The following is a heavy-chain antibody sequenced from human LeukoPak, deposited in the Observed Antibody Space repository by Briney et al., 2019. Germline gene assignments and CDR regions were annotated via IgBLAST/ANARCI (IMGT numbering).Heavy chain of an antibody. D-gene: IGHD2-15*01. Sequence: SETLSLTCTVSGGSISSYYWSWIRQSPGKGLEWIGHIYYSGSTNYSPSLKSQVTISVDTSKNQFSLNLTSVTAADTAMYYCARGEVAVVAANWFDPWGQGTLVTVSS. CDR3: ARGEVAVVAANWFDP. CDR2: IYYSGST. V-gene: IGHV4-59*12. CDR1: GGSISSYY. J-gene: IGHJ5*02.